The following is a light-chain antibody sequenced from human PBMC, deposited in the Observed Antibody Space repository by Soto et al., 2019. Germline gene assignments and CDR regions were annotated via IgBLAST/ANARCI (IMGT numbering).Light chain of an antibody. J-gene: IGLJ2*01. Sequence: QSALTQPPSASGTPGQRVTISCSGSSSNIGNNPVNWYQQVPGTAPKLLIYSNNXXXSGLPARFSGSKSGTSDSLAISGLQSEDEADYYCAAWDDCLNGVVFVVGSKVTGL. CDR3: AAWDDCLNGVV. CDR1: SSNIGNNP. CDR2: SNN. V-gene: IGLV1-44*01.